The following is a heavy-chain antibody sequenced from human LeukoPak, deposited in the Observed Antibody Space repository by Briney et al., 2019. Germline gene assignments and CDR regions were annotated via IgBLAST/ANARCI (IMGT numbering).Heavy chain of an antibody. Sequence: GGSLRLSCAASGFTFSSYSMNWVRQAPGKGLEWVSSISSSSSYIYYADSVKGRFTISRDNAKNSLYLQMNSLRAEDTAVYYCARDSLAYSSSWYVYFDYWGQGTLVTVSS. CDR3: ARDSLAYSSSWYVYFDY. CDR1: GFTFSSYS. D-gene: IGHD6-13*01. V-gene: IGHV3-21*01. J-gene: IGHJ4*02. CDR2: ISSSSSYI.